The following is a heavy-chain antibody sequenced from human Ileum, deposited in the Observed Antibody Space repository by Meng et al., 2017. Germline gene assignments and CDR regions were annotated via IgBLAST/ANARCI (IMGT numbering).Heavy chain of an antibody. CDR2: IYHSGRA. J-gene: IGHJ4*02. V-gene: IGHV4-31*03. Sequence: QVQLQESGPGLVKPSQTLSLTCTVTGGSISRGGYYWSWIRQHPGKGLEFIGYIYHSGRAYYNPSLKSRVNISADTSKNKFSLKLSSVTAADAAVYYCARGAAPGGVVGGCFDYWGQGTLVTVSS. D-gene: IGHD3-16*01. CDR1: GGSISRGGYY. CDR3: ARGAAPGGVVGGCFDY.